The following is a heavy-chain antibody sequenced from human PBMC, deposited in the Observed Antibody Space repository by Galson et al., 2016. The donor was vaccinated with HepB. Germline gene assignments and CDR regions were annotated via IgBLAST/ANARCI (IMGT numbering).Heavy chain of an antibody. J-gene: IGHJ3*02. D-gene: IGHD2-21*01. CDR3: ERTPGFCRGDGCDGFYI. CDR1: GFSLRTNGMC. V-gene: IGHV2-70*11. CDR2: IDWDNNE. Sequence: PALVKPTQTLTLTCTFSGFSLRTNGMCVSWIRHPPGKALEWLARIDWDNNEYRSPSLRTRLTISKDTSKNQVVLTMTNLDPEDTATYYCERTPGFCRGDGCDGFYIWGQGTMVTVSS.